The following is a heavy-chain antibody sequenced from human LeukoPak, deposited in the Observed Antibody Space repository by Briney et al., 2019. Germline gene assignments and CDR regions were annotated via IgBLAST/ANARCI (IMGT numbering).Heavy chain of an antibody. CDR2: IYTSGST. CDR3: AREKKGIQLWLRNRVYFDY. V-gene: IGHV4-4*07. D-gene: IGHD5-18*01. CDR1: GGSISSYY. Sequence: SETLSLTCTVSGGSISSYYWSWIRQPAGKGLEWIGRIYTSGSTNYNPSLKSRVTMPVDTSKNQFSLKLSSVTAADTAVYYCAREKKGIQLWLRNRVYFDYWGQGTLVTVSS. J-gene: IGHJ4*02.